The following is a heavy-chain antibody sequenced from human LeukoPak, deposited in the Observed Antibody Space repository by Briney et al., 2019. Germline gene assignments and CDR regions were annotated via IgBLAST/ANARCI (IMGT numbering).Heavy chain of an antibody. CDR2: ISAYNGNT. V-gene: IGHV1-18*01. Sequence: ASVKVSCKASGYTFTSYGISWVRQAPGQGLEWMGWISAYNGNTNYAQKLQGRVTITTDTSTSTAYMELRSLRSDDTAVYYCARSGYYDSSGYYYSYYGMDVWGQGTTVTVSS. CDR3: ARSGYYDSSGYYYSYYGMDV. D-gene: IGHD3-22*01. CDR1: GYTFTSYG. J-gene: IGHJ6*02.